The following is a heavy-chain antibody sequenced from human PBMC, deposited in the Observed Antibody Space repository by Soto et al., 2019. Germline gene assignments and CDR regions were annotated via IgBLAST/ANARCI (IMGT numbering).Heavy chain of an antibody. CDR3: RRALRNTAMVYPWFDH. V-gene: IGHV4-31*03. J-gene: IGHJ5*02. CDR2: IYESGYT. Sequence: SETLSLTCTVSGASVSTGAYYWGWVRQRPGKGLEWVGYIYESGYTYYNTSLKSRLTISLDRSNNQFSLGLTSVTAADTAVDFGRRALRNTAMVYPWFDHWGQGTLVTVSS. CDR1: GASVSTGAYY. D-gene: IGHD5-18*01.